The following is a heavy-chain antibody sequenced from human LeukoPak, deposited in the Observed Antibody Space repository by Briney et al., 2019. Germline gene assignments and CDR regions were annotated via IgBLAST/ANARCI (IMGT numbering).Heavy chain of an antibody. CDR3: ARVSDYGDYGYWFDP. CDR1: GGSISSSSYY. D-gene: IGHD4-17*01. J-gene: IGHJ5*02. V-gene: IGHV4-39*07. CDR2: VYYSGNT. Sequence: SETLSLTCTVSGGSISSSSYYWGWIRQPPGKGLEWIGSVYYSGNTYYYPSLKSRVTISIDTSKNQFSLRLTSVTAPDTAVYYCARVSDYGDYGYWFDPWGQGTLVTVSS.